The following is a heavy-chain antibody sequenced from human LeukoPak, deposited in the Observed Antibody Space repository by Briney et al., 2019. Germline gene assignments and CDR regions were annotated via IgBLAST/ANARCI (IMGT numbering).Heavy chain of an antibody. D-gene: IGHD5/OR15-5a*01. CDR2: IYTTGST. J-gene: IGHJ4*02. CDR3: AKGNPFYDY. CDR1: GGSISSNNYY. Sequence: SETLSLTCSVSGGSISSNNYYWGWIRQPPGKGLEWIGNIYTTGSTYYSPSLKSRVIISLDTPKNHFSLTLTSVTAADTAVYYCAKGNPFYDYWGQGTLVTVSS. V-gene: IGHV4-39*07.